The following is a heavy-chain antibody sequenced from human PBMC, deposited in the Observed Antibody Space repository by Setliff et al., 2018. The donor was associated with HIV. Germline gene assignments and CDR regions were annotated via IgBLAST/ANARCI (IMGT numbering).Heavy chain of an antibody. Sequence: SETLSLTCSISDASINSNNYYWVWIRQTQGKGLEWIGSIYYSGTAYYNPSLKSRLIISVDTSKNQFSLNLSSMSAADTAVYFCSRLTRSSSNSYKGRFDPWGQGTLVTVSS. D-gene: IGHD2-15*01. CDR2: IYYSGTA. V-gene: IGHV4-39*01. CDR1: DASINSNNYY. J-gene: IGHJ5*02. CDR3: SRLTRSSSNSYKGRFDP.